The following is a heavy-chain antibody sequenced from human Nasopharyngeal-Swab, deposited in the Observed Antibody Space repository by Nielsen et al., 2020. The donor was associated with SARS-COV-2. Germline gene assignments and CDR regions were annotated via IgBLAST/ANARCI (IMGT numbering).Heavy chain of an antibody. CDR1: GFSLNNYD. J-gene: IGHJ4*02. D-gene: IGHD6-6*01. CDR3: ATEPIAARQDY. V-gene: IGHV3-13*01. CDR2: IGPAGDT. Sequence: GESLKISCAASGFSLNNYDLHWVRQATGKGLEWVSSIGPAGDTYYADSVKGRFTISRDNSKNTLYLQMNSLRAEDTAVYYCATEPIAARQDYWGQGTLVTVSS.